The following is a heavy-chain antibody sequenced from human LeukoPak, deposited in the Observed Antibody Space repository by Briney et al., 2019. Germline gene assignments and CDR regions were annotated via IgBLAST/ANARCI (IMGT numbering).Heavy chain of an antibody. CDR1: GFTFSSYG. J-gene: IGHJ4*02. D-gene: IGHD2-15*01. CDR2: IRYDGSNK. Sequence: TGGSQRLSCAASGFTFSSYGMHWVRQAPGKGLEWVAFIRYDGSNKYYADSVKGRFTISRDNSRNTLYLQMNSLRAEDTAVYYCAKDPTYCSGGSCYSSVFYWGQGTLVTVSS. V-gene: IGHV3-30*02. CDR3: AKDPTYCSGGSCYSSVFY.